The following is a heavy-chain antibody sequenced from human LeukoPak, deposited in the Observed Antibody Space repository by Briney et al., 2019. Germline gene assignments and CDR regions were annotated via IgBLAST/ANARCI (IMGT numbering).Heavy chain of an antibody. V-gene: IGHV4-4*02. D-gene: IGHD3-22*01. CDR1: GGSISSGSF. CDR2: IHYSGGT. CDR3: ARESRMIDAFDI. Sequence: SSGTLSLTCAVSGGSISSGSFWSWVRQPPGKGLEWIGQIHYSGGTSYNPSLRSRVTMSLDKSGNQLSLRLNSVTAADTAVYYCARESRMIDAFDIWGQGTMVTVSS. J-gene: IGHJ3*02.